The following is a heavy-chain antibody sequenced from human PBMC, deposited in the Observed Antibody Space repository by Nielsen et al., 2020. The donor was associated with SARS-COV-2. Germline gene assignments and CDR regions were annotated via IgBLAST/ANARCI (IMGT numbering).Heavy chain of an antibody. D-gene: IGHD6-13*01. CDR2: IKQDGSEK. V-gene: IGHV3-7*01. CDR3: ARAERWSSSSFFDY. J-gene: IGHJ4*02. CDR1: GFTFSSYL. Sequence: GESLKISCAASGFTFSSYLMSWVRQAPGKGLEWVANIKQDGSEKYYVDSVKGRFTISRDNAKNSLYLQMNSLRAEDTAVYYCARAERWSSSSFFDYWGQGTLVTVSS.